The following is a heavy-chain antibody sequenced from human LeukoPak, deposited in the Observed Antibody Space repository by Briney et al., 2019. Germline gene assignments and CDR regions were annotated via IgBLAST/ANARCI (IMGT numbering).Heavy chain of an antibody. CDR3: AKDSGGGGVCPGQY. CDR1: GFTFSTYE. D-gene: IGHD2-8*01. CDR2: LSGGGSNI. Sequence: PGGSLRLSCAASGFTFSTYEMNWVRQAPGKGLEWVSYLSGGGSNIYYADSVKGRFTVSRDNSKNSLYLQMNSLRTEDTALYYCAKDSGGGGVCPGQYWGQGTLVTVSS. V-gene: IGHV3-48*03. J-gene: IGHJ4*02.